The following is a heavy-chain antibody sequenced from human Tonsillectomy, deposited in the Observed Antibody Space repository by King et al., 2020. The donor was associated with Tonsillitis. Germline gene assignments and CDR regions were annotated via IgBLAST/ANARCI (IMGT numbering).Heavy chain of an antibody. D-gene: IGHD3-22*01. CDR2: ICGGGTT. J-gene: IGHJ6*04. CDR3: ARDGYSDSSGHYVGFLDV. Sequence: VQLVESGGGLVRPGGSLRLSCAASGFTVNSNCMNWVRQAPGKGLEWVSFICGGGTTYYADSVTGRFTISRHNSKNTVDLQMNSLRAEDTAVYYCARDGYSDSSGHYVGFLDVWGKGTTVTVSS. V-gene: IGHV3-53*04. CDR1: GFTVNSNC.